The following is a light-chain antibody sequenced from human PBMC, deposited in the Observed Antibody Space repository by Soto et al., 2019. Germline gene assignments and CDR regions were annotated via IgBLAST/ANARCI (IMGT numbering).Light chain of an antibody. CDR3: TSYRAFRTEIL. V-gene: IGLV2-14*01. Sequence: QSALTQPASVSGSPGQSITISCTGTSSYVGNYNFVSWYQHHAGTAPNLIIYQVTNRPSGVSDRFSGSKSGDTASLTISGFQAEEEADYYCTSYRAFRTEILFGGGTKLTVL. J-gene: IGLJ2*01. CDR1: SSYVGNYNF. CDR2: QVT.